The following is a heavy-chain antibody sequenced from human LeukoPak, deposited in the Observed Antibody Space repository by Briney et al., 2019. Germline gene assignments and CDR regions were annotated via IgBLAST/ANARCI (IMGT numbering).Heavy chain of an antibody. CDR3: ARELGYNWSDGDAFDI. CDR1: GFTFSSYS. J-gene: IGHJ3*02. V-gene: IGHV3-21*01. D-gene: IGHD1-20*01. CDR2: ISSSSSYI. Sequence: GGSLRLSCAASGFTFSSYSMNWVRQAPGKGLEWVSSISSSSSYIYYADSVKGRFTISRDNAKNSLYLQMNSLRAEDTAVYYCARELGYNWSDGDAFDIWGQGTMVTVSS.